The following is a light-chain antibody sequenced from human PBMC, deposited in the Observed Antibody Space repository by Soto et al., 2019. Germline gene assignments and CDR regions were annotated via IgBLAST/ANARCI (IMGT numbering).Light chain of an antibody. CDR1: SGDVGHYNY. Sequence: QSVLTQPASVSGSPGQSITISCTGSSGDVGHYNYVSWYQQHPGKAPKLMIYEVSNRPSGVSNRFSGSKSGNTASLIISGLQAEDEADYYCTSYTTSRIWVFGGGTKLPS. J-gene: IGLJ3*02. CDR2: EVS. V-gene: IGLV2-14*01. CDR3: TSYTTSRIWV.